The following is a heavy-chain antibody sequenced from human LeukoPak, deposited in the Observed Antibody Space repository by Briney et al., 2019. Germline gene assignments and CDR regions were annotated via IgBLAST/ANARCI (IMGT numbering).Heavy chain of an antibody. V-gene: IGHV3-64D*06. Sequence: GGSLSLSCSASGFTFSSYAMHWVRQAPGKGLEYVSAISSNGGSTYYADSVKGRFTIYRDNSKNTLYLQMSSLRAEDTAVHYCVKRDYYYGMDVWGKGPTVTVSS. CDR1: GFTFSSYA. CDR2: ISSNGGST. CDR3: VKRDYYYGMDV. J-gene: IGHJ6*04.